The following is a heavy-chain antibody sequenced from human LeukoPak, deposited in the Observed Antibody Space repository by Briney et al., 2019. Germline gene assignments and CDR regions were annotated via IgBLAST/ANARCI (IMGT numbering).Heavy chain of an antibody. CDR2: IKSKTDGGTT. CDR3: TTSEGQWLVWVVDY. Sequence: GGSLRLSCAASGFTFSNAWMSWVRQAPGKGLEWVGRIKSKTDGGTTDYAAPVKGRFTISRGDSKNTLYLQMNSLKTEDTAVYYCTTSEGQWLVWVVDYWGQGTLVTVSS. V-gene: IGHV3-15*01. D-gene: IGHD6-19*01. J-gene: IGHJ4*02. CDR1: GFTFSNAW.